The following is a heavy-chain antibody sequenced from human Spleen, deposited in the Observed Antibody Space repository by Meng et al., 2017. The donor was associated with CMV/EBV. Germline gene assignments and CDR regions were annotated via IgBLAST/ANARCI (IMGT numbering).Heavy chain of an antibody. CDR1: GYTFTTYG. CDR2: ISTYNGNT. CDR3: ARGAYSGSWLWFDP. D-gene: IGHD1-26*01. V-gene: IGHV1-18*01. Sequence: KASGYTFTTYGISWVRQAPGHGLEWMGWISTYNGNTNYAQKLQGRVTMTTDTSTSTAYMELRSLRSEDTAVYYCARGAYSGSWLWFDPWGQGTLVTVSS. J-gene: IGHJ5*02.